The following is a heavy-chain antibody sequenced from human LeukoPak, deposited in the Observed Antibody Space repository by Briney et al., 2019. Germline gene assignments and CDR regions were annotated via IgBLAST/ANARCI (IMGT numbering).Heavy chain of an antibody. Sequence: SETLSLTCTVSGGSISSSSYYWGWIRQPPGTGLEWIGSIYYSGSTYNNPSLKSRVTISVDTSKNQLSLKLSSVTAADTAVYYCASKQWLVRDWFDPWGQGTLVTVSS. CDR3: ASKQWLVRDWFDP. V-gene: IGHV4-39*01. D-gene: IGHD6-19*01. J-gene: IGHJ5*02. CDR2: IYYSGST. CDR1: GGSISSSSYY.